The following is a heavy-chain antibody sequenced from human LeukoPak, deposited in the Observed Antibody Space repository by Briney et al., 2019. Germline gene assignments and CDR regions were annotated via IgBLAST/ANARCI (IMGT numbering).Heavy chain of an antibody. J-gene: IGHJ2*01. V-gene: IGHV3-9*01. CDR2: ISWNSGHK. CDR3: AKDRRPTVSGGYFDL. D-gene: IGHD3-10*01. Sequence: GGSLRLSCAASGFTFDDYAMHWVRQSPGKGLEWVSGISWNSGHKGYADSVKGRFTISRDNAKNSLYLRMNSLRAEDTALYYCAKDRRPTVSGGYFDLWGRGTLVIVSS. CDR1: GFTFDDYA.